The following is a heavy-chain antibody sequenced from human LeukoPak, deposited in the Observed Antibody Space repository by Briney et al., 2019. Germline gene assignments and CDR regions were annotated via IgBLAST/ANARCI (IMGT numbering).Heavy chain of an antibody. CDR1: GASISSGGYY. V-gene: IGHV4-31*03. CDR3: ARDRGMVQGVRLHNWFDP. Sequence: SETLSLTCTVSGASISSGGYYWSWIRQHPGKGLEWIGYVYYSGSTYYNPSLKSRVTISVDTSNNQFSLSLNSVTAADTAVYYCARDRGMVQGVRLHNWFDPWGQGTLVTVSS. J-gene: IGHJ5*02. D-gene: IGHD3-10*01. CDR2: VYYSGST.